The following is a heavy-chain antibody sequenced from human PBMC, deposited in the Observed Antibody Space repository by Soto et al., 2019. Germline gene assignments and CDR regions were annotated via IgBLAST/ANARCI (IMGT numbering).Heavy chain of an antibody. CDR2: IYYDGSNI. V-gene: IGHV3-33*01. CDR1: GFTFSVYA. J-gene: IGHJ4*02. D-gene: IGHD2-15*01. Sequence: PGGSLRLSCAASGFTFSVYAIHWVRQAPGKGLEWVAVIYYDGSNIYYAGSVKGRFTISRDNSKNTLYLQMNSLRAEDTAVYYCARPYCSGGICYYYFDYWGQGTLVTVSS. CDR3: ARPYCSGGICYYYFDY.